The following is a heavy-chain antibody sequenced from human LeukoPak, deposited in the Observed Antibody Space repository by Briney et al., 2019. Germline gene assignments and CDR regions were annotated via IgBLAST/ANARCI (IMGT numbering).Heavy chain of an antibody. CDR3: ARGAEYYAIWRGYAGYSDY. D-gene: IGHD3-3*01. CDR1: GGSFSGYY. CDR2: INHSGST. J-gene: IGHJ4*02. V-gene: IGHV4-34*01. Sequence: SETLSPTCAVYGGSFSGYYWSWIRQPPGKGLEWIGEINHSGSTNYNPSLKSRVTISLDRSKKKFSLKLTSVTAADTAVYFCARGAEYYAIWRGYAGYSDYWGQGISVTVSS.